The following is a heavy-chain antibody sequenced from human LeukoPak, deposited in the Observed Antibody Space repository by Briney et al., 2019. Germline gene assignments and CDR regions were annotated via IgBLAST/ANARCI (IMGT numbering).Heavy chain of an antibody. Sequence: SETLSLTCTVSGGSISDYYWSWIRQPPGKGLEWIGYIYYSGSTNYNPSLRSRVTISVDTSKNQFSLKLSSLTAADTAVYYCARHNTGYYGWGSFDCWGQGTLVTVSS. CDR3: ARHNTGYYGWGSFDC. CDR1: GGSISDYY. J-gene: IGHJ4*02. D-gene: IGHD3-10*01. V-gene: IGHV4-59*08. CDR2: IYYSGST.